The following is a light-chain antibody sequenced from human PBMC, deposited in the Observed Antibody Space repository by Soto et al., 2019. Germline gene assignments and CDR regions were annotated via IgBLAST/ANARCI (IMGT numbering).Light chain of an antibody. Sequence: EVVMTQSPGTLSVSPGGRATLSCRASQSLTTNLAWYQQKPGQAPRLLIHDASTRATGIPARFSGSGSGTEFTLTISSLQSEDFAVYYCQQYSNWPPITFGQGTRLEI. CDR1: QSLTTN. V-gene: IGKV3-15*01. CDR3: QQYSNWPPIT. J-gene: IGKJ5*01. CDR2: DAS.